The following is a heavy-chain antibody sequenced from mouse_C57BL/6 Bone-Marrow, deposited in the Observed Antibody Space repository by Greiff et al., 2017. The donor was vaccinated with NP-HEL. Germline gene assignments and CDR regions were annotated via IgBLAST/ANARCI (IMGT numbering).Heavy chain of an antibody. J-gene: IGHJ3*01. D-gene: IGHD1-1*01. CDR1: GFTFSSYG. CDR2: ISSGGSYT. CDR3: ARHRGSSSWFAY. Sequence: EVQLVESGGDLVKPGGSLKLPCAASGFTFSSYGMSWVRQTPDKRLEWVATISSGGSYTYYPDSVKGRFTISRDNAKNTLYLQMSSLKSEDTAMYYCARHRGSSSWFAYWGQGTLVTVSA. V-gene: IGHV5-6*01.